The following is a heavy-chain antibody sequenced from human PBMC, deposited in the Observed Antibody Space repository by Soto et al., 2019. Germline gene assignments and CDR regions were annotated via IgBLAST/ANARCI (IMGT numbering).Heavy chain of an antibody. Sequence: GGSLRLSCAASGFTFRDHAMHWVRQAPGKGLEWVAVISYDGSNKYYADSVKGRFTISRDNSKNTLYLQMNSLRAEDTAVYYCARWPLYDSSGYYYFDYWGQGTLVTVSS. CDR1: GFTFRDHA. CDR2: ISYDGSNK. D-gene: IGHD3-22*01. J-gene: IGHJ4*02. V-gene: IGHV3-30*19. CDR3: ARWPLYDSSGYYYFDY.